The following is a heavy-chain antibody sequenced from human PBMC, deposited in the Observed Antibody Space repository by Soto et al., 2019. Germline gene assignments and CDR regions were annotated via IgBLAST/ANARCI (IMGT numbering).Heavy chain of an antibody. Sequence: QAQLVDSGGGLVKPGGSLRLFCAASGFSFSDFYMTWIRQAPGKGLEWVSYISDSSRTISYADSVKGRFTISRDNAKNSLYLQMTILRAEDTAVYYCATVQYFEWHFDLWGGGTLVTVSS. CDR1: GFSFSDFY. D-gene: IGHD3-3*01. CDR2: ISDSSRTI. CDR3: ATVQYFEWHFDL. J-gene: IGHJ2*01. V-gene: IGHV3-11*01.